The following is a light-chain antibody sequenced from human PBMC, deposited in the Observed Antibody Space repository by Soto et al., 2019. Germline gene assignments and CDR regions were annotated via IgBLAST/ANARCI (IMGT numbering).Light chain of an antibody. CDR1: QAIGKP. CDR3: LQRDSYPLS. J-gene: IGKJ4*01. Sequence: DIQMTQSPSSLSASLGDIVFITFRASQAIGKPLGWYQHKPGKAPKRLIYTASQNGVPPRFSGSGSGTEFTLTISSLQPEDSATYYCLQRDSYPLSFGGGTKVDIK. CDR2: TAS. V-gene: IGKV1-17*01.